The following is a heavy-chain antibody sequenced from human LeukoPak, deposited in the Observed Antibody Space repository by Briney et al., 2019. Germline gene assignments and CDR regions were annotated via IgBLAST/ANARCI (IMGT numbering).Heavy chain of an antibody. J-gene: IGHJ4*02. V-gene: IGHV3-48*03. CDR1: GFTFSSYE. Sequence: QSGGSLRLSCAASGFTFSSYEMNWVRQAPGKGLEWVSYISSSGSTIYYADSVKGRFTISRDNAKNSLYLQMNSLRAEDTAVYYCANLGPPGRDHYLESWGQGTLVTVSS. CDR3: ANLGPPGRDHYLES. CDR2: ISSSGSTI. D-gene: IGHD5-24*01.